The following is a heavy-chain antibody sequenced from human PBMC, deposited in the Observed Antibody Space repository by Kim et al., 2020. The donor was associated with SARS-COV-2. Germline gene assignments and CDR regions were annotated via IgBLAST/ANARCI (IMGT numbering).Heavy chain of an antibody. CDR2: INFNSGGT. D-gene: IGHD7-27*01. CDR3: ARDGDRAFSDY. V-gene: IGHV1-2*02. Sequence: ASVKVSCKASGYTFTGYYIHWVRQAPGQGLEWMGWINFNSGGTNYAQKFQGRVTMTRDTSISTAYMEPNSLRSDDTAVYYCARDGDRAFSDYWGQGTLITVSS. J-gene: IGHJ4*02. CDR1: GYTFTGYY.